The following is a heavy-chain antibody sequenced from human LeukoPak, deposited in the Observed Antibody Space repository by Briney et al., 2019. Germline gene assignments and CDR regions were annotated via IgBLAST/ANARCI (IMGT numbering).Heavy chain of an antibody. J-gene: IGHJ4*02. CDR3: ARQGGYIAPLAL. V-gene: IGHV4-59*08. CDR1: GGSISSYY. Sequence: SETLSLTCTVSGGSISSYYWSWIRQPPGKGLEWIGYISDSGNTNYNPSLKSRVTISVDTSKNQFSLKLTSVTAADTAVYYCARQGGYIAPLALWGQGTLVTVS. CDR2: ISDSGNT. D-gene: IGHD6-13*01.